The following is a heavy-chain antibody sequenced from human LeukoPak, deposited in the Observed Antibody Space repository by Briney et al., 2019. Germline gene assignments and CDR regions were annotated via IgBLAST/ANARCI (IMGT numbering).Heavy chain of an antibody. CDR2: ISWNSGSI. CDR3: ARVDSGSGCDS. Sequence: PGRSLRLSCAASGFTFDDYAMHWVRHAPGKGLEWVSGISWNSGSIGYADSVKGRFTISRDISKNTLYLQMGSLRPADMAVYYCARVDSGSGCDSWGQGTLVTVSS. CDR1: GFTFDDYA. D-gene: IGHD6-19*01. V-gene: IGHV3-9*03. J-gene: IGHJ4*02.